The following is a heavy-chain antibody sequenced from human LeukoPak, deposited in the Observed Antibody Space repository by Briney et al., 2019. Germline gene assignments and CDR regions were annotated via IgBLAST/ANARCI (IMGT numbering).Heavy chain of an antibody. D-gene: IGHD2-21*02. V-gene: IGHV4-39*01. J-gene: IGHJ4*02. CDR1: GGSISSSSYY. CDR2: IHYSGST. Sequence: KPSETLSLTCTVSGGSISSSSYYWGWIRQPPGKGLEWIGSIHYSGSTYYNPSLKSRVTISVDTSKNQFSLKLSSVTAADTAVYYCARHEVLHIVVVTAIRPFDYWGQGTLVTVSS. CDR3: ARHEVLHIVVVTAIRPFDY.